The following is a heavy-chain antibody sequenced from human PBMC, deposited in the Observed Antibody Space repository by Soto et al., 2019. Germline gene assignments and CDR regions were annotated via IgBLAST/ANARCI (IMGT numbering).Heavy chain of an antibody. V-gene: IGHV3-64*01. J-gene: IGHJ6*03. CDR3: ARRARPDFYYMDV. D-gene: IGHD6-6*01. CDR2: ISSNGVGT. Sequence: EVQLAESGGGLAQPGGSLRLSSAASGFTLSGYDMDWVRQAPGKGLEYVSGISSNGVGTYYANSVQGRFTISRNNSKNTVYLQMGSLRPEDMAVYYCARRARPDFYYMDVWGKGTTVTVSS. CDR1: GFTLSGYD.